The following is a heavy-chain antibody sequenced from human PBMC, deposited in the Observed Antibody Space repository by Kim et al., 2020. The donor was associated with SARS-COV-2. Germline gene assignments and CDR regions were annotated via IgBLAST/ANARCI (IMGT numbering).Heavy chain of an antibody. CDR2: ISAYNGNT. D-gene: IGHD6-13*01. CDR3: AIGSSSWYRPRLDY. CDR1: GYTFTSYG. Sequence: ASVKVSCKASGYTFTSYGISWVRQAPGQGLEWMGWISAYNGNTNYAQKLQGRVTMTTDTSTSTAYMELRSLRSDDTAVYYCAIGSSSWYRPRLDYWGQGTLVTVSS. J-gene: IGHJ4*02. V-gene: IGHV1-18*01.